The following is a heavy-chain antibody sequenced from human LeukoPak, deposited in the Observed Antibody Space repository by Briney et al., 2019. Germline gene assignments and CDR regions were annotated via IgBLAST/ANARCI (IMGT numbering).Heavy chain of an antibody. CDR1: GGTFNTYA. V-gene: IGHV1-69*13. Sequence: ASVKASCKTSGGTFNTYAITCVRQAPGQGLVCLGGIIPMTGAVSYAWKFQDRVTITADEPMTTAYMELSSLAAGDTAVYYCARRRSGGPFDAFDIWGQGTMVTVSS. D-gene: IGHD1-26*01. J-gene: IGHJ3*02. CDR3: ARRRSGGPFDAFDI. CDR2: IIPMTGAV.